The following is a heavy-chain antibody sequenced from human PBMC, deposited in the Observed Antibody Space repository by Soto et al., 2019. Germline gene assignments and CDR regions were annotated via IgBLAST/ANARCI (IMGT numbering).Heavy chain of an antibody. J-gene: IGHJ6*02. CDR3: ARGNHFNYAGFDV. D-gene: IGHD3-16*01. CDR2: MNAKSGDT. V-gene: IGHV1-8*01. CDR1: GYTFSDFD. Sequence: SVKVSCKASGYTFSDFDINWLRQAAGQGPEWMGWMNAKSGDTFSAQRLQGKFNMTWDTSLSTAYMEVGSLTSDDAAIYYCARGNHFNYAGFDVWGQGTTVTVSS.